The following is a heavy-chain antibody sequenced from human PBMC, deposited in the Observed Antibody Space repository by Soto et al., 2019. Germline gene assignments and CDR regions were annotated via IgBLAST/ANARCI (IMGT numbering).Heavy chain of an antibody. CDR3: ARGEWGHFDY. D-gene: IGHD1-26*01. J-gene: IGHJ4*02. Sequence: QVQLQQWGAGLLKPSETLSLTCAVYGGSFSGYYWSWIRQPPGKGLEWIGEINHSGSTNYNPSLKSRVTISVDTSKNQFSLKLSSVTAADTAVYYCARGEWGHFDYWGQGTLVTVSS. CDR1: GGSFSGYY. CDR2: INHSGST. V-gene: IGHV4-34*01.